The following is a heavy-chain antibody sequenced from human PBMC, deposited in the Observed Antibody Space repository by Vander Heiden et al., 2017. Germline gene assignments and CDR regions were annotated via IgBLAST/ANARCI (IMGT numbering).Heavy chain of an antibody. V-gene: IGHV3-48*01. Sequence: EVQLVESGGALVQPGGSLRLSCAASGFTFSSYSMNWVRQAPGKGLEWVSYISSSSGTIKYGDSVKGRFTISRDNAKNSLFLQMNSLRAEDTAVYYRARGPNGVGWGQGTLVTVSS. CDR3: ARGPNGVG. CDR1: GFTFSSYS. CDR2: ISSSSGTI. J-gene: IGHJ4*02. D-gene: IGHD2-8*01.